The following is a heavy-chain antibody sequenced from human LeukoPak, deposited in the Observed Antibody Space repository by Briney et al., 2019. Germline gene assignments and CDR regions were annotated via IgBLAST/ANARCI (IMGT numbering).Heavy chain of an antibody. V-gene: IGHV3-48*04. CDR3: ARDGAFRIYDY. J-gene: IGHJ4*02. Sequence: PGGSLRLSCAASGFAFSSYSMNWVRQAPGKGLEWVSYIRSSSTTIYYADSVKGRFTISRDNARNSLFLQMSSLRADDTAVYYCARDGAFRIYDYWGQGTLVTVSS. CDR1: GFAFSSYS. D-gene: IGHD3-3*02. CDR2: IRSSSTTI.